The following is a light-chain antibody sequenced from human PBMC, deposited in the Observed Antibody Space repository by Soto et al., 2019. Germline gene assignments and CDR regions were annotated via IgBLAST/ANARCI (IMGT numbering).Light chain of an antibody. Sequence: IQMTQSPSSVSASVGDRVTITVRASQGISSYLAWYQQKPGRAPNLLIYAASTLQSGVPSRFSGSGSGTDFTLTISSLQPEDFATYYCQQLNSYPLTFGGGTKVDI. J-gene: IGKJ4*01. CDR3: QQLNSYPLT. V-gene: IGKV1-9*01. CDR2: AAS. CDR1: QGISSY.